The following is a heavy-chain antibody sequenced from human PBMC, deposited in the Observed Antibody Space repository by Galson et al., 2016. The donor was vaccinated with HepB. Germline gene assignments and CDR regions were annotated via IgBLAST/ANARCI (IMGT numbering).Heavy chain of an antibody. D-gene: IGHD3-3*01. Sequence: TLSLTCAVSGASISTNNWWSWVRQPPGMGPEWIGEIHHSGRTNYSPYNPSLKGRVTISLDKSKNQLSLRLNSVTAADKAVYYWARVAGLWSGTPSYWYFDLWGRGTLVTVSS. CDR3: ARVAGLWSGTPSYWYFDL. V-gene: IGHV4-4*02. J-gene: IGHJ2*01. CDR2: IHHSGRT. CDR1: GASISTNNW.